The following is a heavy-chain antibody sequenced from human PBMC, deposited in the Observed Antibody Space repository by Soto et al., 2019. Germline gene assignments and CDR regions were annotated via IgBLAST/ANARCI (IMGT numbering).Heavy chain of an antibody. D-gene: IGHD2-21*01. CDR3: ARKDEVIYHANTHYYYALDV. CDR2: IVPIFGTT. Sequence: QVKLVQSGAEAKKPGSSVKVSCTASGGTFSRYSISWVRQAPGQGLEWLVGIVPIFGTTNYAQKFQGRVTITADESTITSYMELRSIRSEDTAVYYCARKDEVIYHANTHYYYALDVWGQGNTVNVTS. V-gene: IGHV1-69*01. CDR1: GGTFSRYS. J-gene: IGHJ6*02.